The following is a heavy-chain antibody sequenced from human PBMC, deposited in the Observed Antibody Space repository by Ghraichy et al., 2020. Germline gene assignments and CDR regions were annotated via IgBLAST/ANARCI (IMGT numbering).Heavy chain of an antibody. CDR1: RAHAELQS. CDR3: ARDNSGYDY. CDR2: IIPILGIA. V-gene: IGHV1-69*04. J-gene: IGHJ4*02. D-gene: IGHD5-12*01. Sequence: SVKVSCKIGRAHAELQSRGCIPYAVLRGLEWMGRIIPILGIANYAQKFQGRVTITADKSTSTAYMELSSLRSEDTAVYYCARDNSGYDYWGQGTLVTVSS.